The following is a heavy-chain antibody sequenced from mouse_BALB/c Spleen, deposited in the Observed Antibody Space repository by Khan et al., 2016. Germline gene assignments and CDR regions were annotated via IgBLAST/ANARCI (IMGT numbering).Heavy chain of an antibody. J-gene: IGHJ4*01. CDR1: GYSFSGYY. CDR3: LRDAKDY. V-gene: IGHV1-18*01. D-gene: IGHD3-1*01. CDR2: VNPNNGGS. Sequence: VQLLQSGPDLVKPGALVKISCKVSGYSFSGYYLDWVKQSHEKSLEWIGRVNPNNGGSKYNQKFKGKAILTVDRPSTTAYMGLRSLTSEDSAVYYCLRDAKDYWGQGTSVTVSS.